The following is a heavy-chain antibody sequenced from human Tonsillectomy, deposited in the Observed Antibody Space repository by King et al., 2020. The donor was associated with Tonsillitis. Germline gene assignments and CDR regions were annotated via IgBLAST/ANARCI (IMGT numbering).Heavy chain of an antibody. CDR2: IHYSVGT. Sequence: QLQESGPGLVKPSETLALTCTVSGGSISSSFYYCGWFRQPPGKGLGWIGSIHYSVGTYYNPSLKSRVTISVDTSRNQFSLKLSSVTAADTAVYYCARPQWELRLQSTFDIWGQGTLVTVSS. CDR3: ARPQWELRLQSTFDI. J-gene: IGHJ3*02. CDR1: GGSISSSFYY. D-gene: IGHD1-26*01. V-gene: IGHV4-39*01.